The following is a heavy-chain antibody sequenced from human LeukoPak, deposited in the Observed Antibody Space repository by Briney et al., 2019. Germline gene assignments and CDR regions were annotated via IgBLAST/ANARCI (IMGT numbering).Heavy chain of an antibody. Sequence: SETLSLTCTVSGGSISSGDYYWSWTRQPPGKGLEWIGYIYYSGSTYYNPSLKSRVTISVDTSKNQFSLKLSSVTAADTAVYYCARVSGDFWSGYYQADYWGQGTLVTVSS. CDR3: ARVSGDFWSGYYQADY. V-gene: IGHV4-30-4*08. CDR1: GGSISSGDYY. D-gene: IGHD3-3*01. CDR2: IYYSGST. J-gene: IGHJ4*02.